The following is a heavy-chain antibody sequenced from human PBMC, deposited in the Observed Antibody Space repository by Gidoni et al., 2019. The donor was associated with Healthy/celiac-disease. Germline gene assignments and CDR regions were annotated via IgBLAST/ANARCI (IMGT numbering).Heavy chain of an antibody. J-gene: IGHJ4*02. CDR1: GFTFSSYG. Sequence: QVQLVESGGGVVQPGRSLRLSCAASGFTFSSYGMHWVRQAPGKGLEWVAVISYDGSNKYYADSVKGRFTISRDKSKNTLYLQMNSLRAEDTAVYYCARDPGQLAGTFFDYWGQGTLVTVSS. CDR2: ISYDGSNK. V-gene: IGHV3-30*03. CDR3: ARDPGQLAGTFFDY. D-gene: IGHD6-19*01.